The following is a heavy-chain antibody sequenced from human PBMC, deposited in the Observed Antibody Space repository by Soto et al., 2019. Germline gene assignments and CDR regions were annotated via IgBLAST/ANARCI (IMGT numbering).Heavy chain of an antibody. CDR2: INPSGGST. CDR1: GYTFTSYY. D-gene: IGHD5-12*01. J-gene: IGHJ6*02. CDR3: ARGGGVSGYDSDYYGMDV. V-gene: IGHV1-46*01. Sequence: ASVKVSCKASGYTFTSYYMHWVRQAPGQGLVWMGIINPSGGSTSYAQKFQGRVTMTRDTSTSTVYVELSSLRSEDTAVYYCARGGGVSGYDSDYYGMDVWGQGTTVTVSS.